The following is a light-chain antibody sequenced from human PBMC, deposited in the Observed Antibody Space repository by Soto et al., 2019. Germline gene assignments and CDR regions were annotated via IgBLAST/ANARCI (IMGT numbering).Light chain of an antibody. CDR2: DAS. J-gene: IGKJ4*01. CDR1: QSVRNY. CDR3: QQRSNWPLLT. Sequence: EIVLTQSPGTLSLSPGERATLSVSASQSVRNYLAWYQQKPGQAPRLLIYDASTRATGIPARFSGTGYGTDFTLTISSLEPGDFAVYYCQQRSNWPLLTFGGGTKVDIK. V-gene: IGKV3-11*01.